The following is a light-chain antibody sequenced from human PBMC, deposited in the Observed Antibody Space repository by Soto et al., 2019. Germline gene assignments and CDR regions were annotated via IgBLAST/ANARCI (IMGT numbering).Light chain of an antibody. CDR3: HQYKIYVYS. CDR2: KAS. CDR1: QSISSW. Sequence: DIPMTQSPSTLSASVGDRVTITCRASQSISSWLAWYQQKPGKAPKLLIYKASSLESGVPSSFSGSGSGTEFTLNFSNLQPDDFATYYCHQYKIYVYSFGQRTQLEIK. V-gene: IGKV1-5*03. J-gene: IGKJ2*01.